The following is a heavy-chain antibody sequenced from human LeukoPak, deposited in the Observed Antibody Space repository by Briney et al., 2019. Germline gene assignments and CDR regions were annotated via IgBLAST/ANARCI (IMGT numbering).Heavy chain of an antibody. J-gene: IGHJ4*02. D-gene: IGHD5-24*01. CDR1: GFTFSSYS. Sequence: PGGSLRLSCAASGFTFSSYSMSWVRQAPGKGLKWVSSISSSSNYIYYADSGKGRVTISRDNAKPSLSLQMNSLRAEDTAMYYCARDPMALGYWGQGTLVTVSS. CDR2: ISSSSNYI. V-gene: IGHV3-21*06. CDR3: ARDPMALGY.